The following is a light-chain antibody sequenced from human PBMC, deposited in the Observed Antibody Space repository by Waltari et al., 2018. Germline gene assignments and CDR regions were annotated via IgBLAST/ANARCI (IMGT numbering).Light chain of an antibody. V-gene: IGLV4-69*01. J-gene: IGLJ3*02. CDR2: VNSDGSH. CDR3: QTGGHGTWV. CDR1: SGHSSNV. Sequence: QLVLTQSPSASASLGASVKLTCTLSSGHSSNVIAWLQEQPGKGPRYLMKVNSDGSHSKGDEIPDRFSGSSAGAARYLTISSLQSEDEADYYCQTGGHGTWVFGGGTKLTVL.